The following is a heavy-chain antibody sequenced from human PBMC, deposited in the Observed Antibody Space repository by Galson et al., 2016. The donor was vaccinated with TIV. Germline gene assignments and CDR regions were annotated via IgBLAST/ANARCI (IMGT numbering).Heavy chain of an antibody. CDR1: GYTFAAYY. CDR3: TRGVVLLEWLLSGDL. D-gene: IGHD3-3*01. Sequence: SVKVSCKASGYTFAAYYVHWVRQAPGQGLEWMGWINANSGDTTYAQMFQDRATMTRDRSINTAYMELNKLRSDDTAVYYCTRGVVLLEWLLSGDLWGRGNLVTVSS. V-gene: IGHV1-2*02. J-gene: IGHJ1*01. CDR2: INANSGDT.